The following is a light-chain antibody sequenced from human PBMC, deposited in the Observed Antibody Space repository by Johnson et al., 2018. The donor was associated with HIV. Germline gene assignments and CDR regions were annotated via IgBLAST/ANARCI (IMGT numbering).Light chain of an antibody. Sequence: QSVLTQPPSVSAAPGQKVTISCSGSSSNIGNNYVSWYQQLPGTAPKLLIYDNNKRPSGITDRFSGSKSGTSSTLGITGLQHGDEADCYCGTWSRSLSAEVFGTWTQVTV. CDR1: SSNIGNNY. CDR3: GTWSRSLSAEV. J-gene: IGLJ1*01. V-gene: IGLV1-51*01. CDR2: DNN.